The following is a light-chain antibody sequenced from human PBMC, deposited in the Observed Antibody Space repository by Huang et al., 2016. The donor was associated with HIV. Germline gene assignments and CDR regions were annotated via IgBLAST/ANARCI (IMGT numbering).Light chain of an antibody. Sequence: EIVLTQSPATLSLSPGESATLSCRASQSVSSDLAWYQQRPGQAPRLLIYDASNSATGIPARFSGSGSGTDFTLTISSLEPEDFAVYYCQQRSNWPPLTFGGGTKVEIK. CDR2: DAS. CDR1: QSVSSD. J-gene: IGKJ4*01. CDR3: QQRSNWPPLT. V-gene: IGKV3-11*01.